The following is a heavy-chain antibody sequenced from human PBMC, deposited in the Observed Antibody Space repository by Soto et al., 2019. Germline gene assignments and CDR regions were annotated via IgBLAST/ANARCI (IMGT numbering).Heavy chain of an antibody. Sequence: PSETLSLTCTVSGDSIRSYYWSWIRQPPGKGLEGIGYIYYSGYTSYNPSLKSRVTISVDTSKNQFSLKLNSVTAADTAVYYCARGCRGNYPSRPEEQYYFDSWGQGTLVTVSS. J-gene: IGHJ4*02. V-gene: IGHV4-59*01. CDR2: IYYSGYT. D-gene: IGHD1-7*01. CDR3: ARGCRGNYPSRPEEQYYFDS. CDR1: GDSIRSYY.